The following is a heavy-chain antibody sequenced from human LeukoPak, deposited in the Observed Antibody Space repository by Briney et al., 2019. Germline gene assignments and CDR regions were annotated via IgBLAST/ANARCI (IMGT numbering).Heavy chain of an antibody. Sequence: GGSLRLSCAASEFTFSDYYMSWIRQAPGKGLEWVSYISYSGDTIYYADSVKGRFTVSRDNAKNSLYLQMNSLRAEDTAVYYCARGHSVPNACDIWGQGTMVTVSS. CDR2: ISYSGDTI. CDR1: EFTFSDYY. J-gene: IGHJ3*02. CDR3: ARGHSVPNACDI. V-gene: IGHV3-11*01. D-gene: IGHD3-10*01.